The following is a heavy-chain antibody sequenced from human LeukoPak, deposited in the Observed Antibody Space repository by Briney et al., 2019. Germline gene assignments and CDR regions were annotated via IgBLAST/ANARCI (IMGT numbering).Heavy chain of an antibody. Sequence: GGSLRLSCAASGFIFSSYWMSWVRQAPGKGLEWVANIKQDGSEKYYVDSVKGRFTISRDNAKNSLYLQMNSLRAEDTAVYYCARVVVVVITTRWSAFDIWGQGTMVTVSS. D-gene: IGHD3-22*01. CDR3: ARVVVVVITTRWSAFDI. V-gene: IGHV3-7*01. CDR2: IKQDGSEK. J-gene: IGHJ3*02. CDR1: GFIFSSYW.